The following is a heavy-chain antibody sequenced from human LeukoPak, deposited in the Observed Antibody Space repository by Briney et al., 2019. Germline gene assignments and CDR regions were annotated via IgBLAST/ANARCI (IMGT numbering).Heavy chain of an antibody. V-gene: IGHV4-4*07. CDR2: TYTSGST. J-gene: IGHJ5*02. D-gene: IGHD6-13*01. CDR3: ARVSGSSWYRGNNWFDP. CDR1: GGSISSYY. Sequence: PSENLSLTCTVPGGSISSYYWSWIRQPAGKGLEWIGRTYTSGSTNYNPSLKSRATMSVDTSKNQFSLKLSSVPAADTAVYYCARVSGSSWYRGNNWFDPWGQGTLVTVSS.